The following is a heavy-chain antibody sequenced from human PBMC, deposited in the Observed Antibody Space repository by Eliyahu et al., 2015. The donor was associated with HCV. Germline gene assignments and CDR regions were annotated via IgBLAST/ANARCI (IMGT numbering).Heavy chain of an antibody. CDR3: ARIKEYTSTWYSDNWIDP. D-gene: IGHD2-21*02. CDR1: GFSISNARMG. Sequence: QVTLKESGPVLVKPTETLTLTCTVSGFSISNARMGVSWIRQPPGKALEWLAHIFSNDEKSYSTSLKSRLTISKDTSKSQVVLTMTNMDPVDTATYYCARIKEYTSTWYSDNWIDPWGQGTMVTVSS. J-gene: IGHJ5*02. CDR2: IFSNDEK. V-gene: IGHV2-26*01.